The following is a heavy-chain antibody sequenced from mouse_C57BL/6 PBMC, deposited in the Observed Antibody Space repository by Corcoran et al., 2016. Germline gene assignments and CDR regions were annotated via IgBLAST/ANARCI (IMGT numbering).Heavy chain of an antibody. Sequence: QVQLQQPGAELVKPGASVKMSCKASGYTFTSYWITWVKQRPGQGLEWIGDIYPGSGSTNYNEKFKSKATLTVDTSSSTAYMQLSSLTSEDSAVYYCARRYYGSSRDYAMDYWGQGTSVTVSS. CDR3: ARRYYGSSRDYAMDY. CDR2: IYPGSGST. CDR1: GYTFTSYW. J-gene: IGHJ4*01. D-gene: IGHD1-1*01. V-gene: IGHV1-55*01.